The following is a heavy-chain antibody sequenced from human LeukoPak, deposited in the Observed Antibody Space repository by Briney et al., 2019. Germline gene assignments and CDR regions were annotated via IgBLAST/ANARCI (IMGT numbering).Heavy chain of an antibody. V-gene: IGHV1-69*13. CDR1: GGTFSSYA. D-gene: IGHD5-12*01. Sequence: SVKVSCKASGGTFSSYAISWVRQAPGQGLEWMGGIIPIFGTANYAQKFQGRVTITADESTSTAYMELSSLRSEDTAVYYCMREKNDIVLTSYYFDYWGQGTLVTVSS. CDR3: MREKNDIVLTSYYFDY. J-gene: IGHJ4*02. CDR2: IIPIFGTA.